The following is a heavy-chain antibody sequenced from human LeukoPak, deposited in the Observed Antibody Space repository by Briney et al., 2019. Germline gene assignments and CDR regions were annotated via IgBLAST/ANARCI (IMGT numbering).Heavy chain of an antibody. J-gene: IGHJ4*02. V-gene: IGHV3-15*01. D-gene: IGHD6-19*01. CDR3: TTDSKSYSSGWS. CDR1: GFTFSSYG. Sequence: GGSLRLSCAASGFTFSSYGMHWVRQAPGKGLEWVGRIKSKTDGGTTDYAAPVKGRFTISRDDSKNTLYLQMNSLKTEDTAVYYCTTDSKSYSSGWSWGQGTLVTVSS. CDR2: IKSKTDGGTT.